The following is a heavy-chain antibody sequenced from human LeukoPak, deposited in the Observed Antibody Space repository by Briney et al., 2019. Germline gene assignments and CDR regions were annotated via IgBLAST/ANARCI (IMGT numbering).Heavy chain of an antibody. CDR3: AKVWQQLVPNDAFDI. CDR1: GFTFDDYA. CDR2: ISWNSGSI. Sequence: GRSLRLSCAASGFTFDDYAMHWVRQAPGKGLEWVSGISWNSGSIGYADSVKGRFTISRDNAKNSLYLQMNSLRAEDTALYYCAKVWQQLVPNDAFDIWGQGTMVTVSS. J-gene: IGHJ3*02. V-gene: IGHV3-9*01. D-gene: IGHD6-13*01.